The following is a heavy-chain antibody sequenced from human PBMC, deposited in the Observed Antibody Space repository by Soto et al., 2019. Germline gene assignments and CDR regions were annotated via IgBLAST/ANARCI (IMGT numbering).Heavy chain of an antibody. J-gene: IGHJ6*02. V-gene: IGHV1-2*02. CDR3: ARDISSRIHRDDGMDV. D-gene: IGHD3-3*02. Sequence: ASVKVSCKASGYTFTGYYMHWVRQAPGQGLEWMGWINPNSGGTNYAQKFQGRVTMTRDTSISTAYMELSRLRSDDTAVYYCARDISSRIHRDDGMDVWGQGTRVTVSS. CDR1: GYTFTGYY. CDR2: INPNSGGT.